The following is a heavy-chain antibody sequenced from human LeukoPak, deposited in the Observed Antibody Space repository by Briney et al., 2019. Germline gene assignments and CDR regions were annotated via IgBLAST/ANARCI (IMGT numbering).Heavy chain of an antibody. V-gene: IGHV3-49*04. Sequence: GGSLRLSCTASGFTFGDHAMGWVRQAPGKGLEWVGFVRSKAYGGTTEYAASVKGRFIISRDDSKSIAYLQMNSLKTEDTAVYYCTRGPIQVWLYYGMDVWGQGTTVIVSS. CDR2: VRSKAYGGTT. J-gene: IGHJ6*02. CDR1: GFTFGDHA. CDR3: TRGPIQVWLYYGMDV. D-gene: IGHD5-18*01.